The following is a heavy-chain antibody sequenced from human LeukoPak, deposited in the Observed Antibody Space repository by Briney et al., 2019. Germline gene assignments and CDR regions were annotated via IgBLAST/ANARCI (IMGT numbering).Heavy chain of an antibody. J-gene: IGHJ5*02. CDR3: ARERQYCSGGSCYSNWFDP. D-gene: IGHD2-15*01. Sequence: GGSLRLSCAASGFTVSSNYMSWVRQAPGKGLEWVSVIYSGGSTYYADSVKGRFTISRHNSKNTLYLQMNSLRAEDTAVYYCARERQYCSGGSCYSNWFDPWGQGTLVTVSS. CDR1: GFTVSSNY. V-gene: IGHV3-53*04. CDR2: IYSGGST.